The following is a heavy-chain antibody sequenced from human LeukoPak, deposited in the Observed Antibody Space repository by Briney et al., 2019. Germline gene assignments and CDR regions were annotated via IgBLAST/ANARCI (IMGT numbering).Heavy chain of an antibody. D-gene: IGHD4-23*01. CDR3: ARDPHYGGNQGAFDI. Sequence: PSETLSLTCTVSGGSISSYYWSWIRQPPGKGLEWIGYIYYSGSTNYNPSLKSRVTISVDTSKNQFSLKLSSVTAADTAVYYCARDPHYGGNQGAFDIWGQGTMVTVSS. CDR2: IYYSGST. J-gene: IGHJ3*02. CDR1: GGSISSYY. V-gene: IGHV4-59*01.